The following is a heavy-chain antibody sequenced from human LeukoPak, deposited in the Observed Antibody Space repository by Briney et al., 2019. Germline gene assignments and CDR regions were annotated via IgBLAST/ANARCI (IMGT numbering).Heavy chain of an antibody. Sequence: SETLSLTCTVSGGSISSYYWSWIRQPPGKGLEWMGYIYYSGSTNYNPSLKSRVTISVDTSKNQFSLKLSSVTAADTAVYYCARGRDGYNWGPGRGYYYYMDVWGKGTTVTVSS. CDR2: IYYSGST. CDR1: GGSISSYY. CDR3: ARGRDGYNWGPGRGYYYYMDV. D-gene: IGHD5-24*01. V-gene: IGHV4-59*01. J-gene: IGHJ6*03.